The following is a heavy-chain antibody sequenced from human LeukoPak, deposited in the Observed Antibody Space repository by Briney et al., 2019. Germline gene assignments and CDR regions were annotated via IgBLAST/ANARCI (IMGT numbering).Heavy chain of an antibody. CDR1: GYTFTSCY. Sequence: ASVKVSCKASGYTFTSCYMHWVRQAPGQGLEWMGIINPSGGSTSYAQKFQGRVTMTRDMSTSTVYMELSSLRSEDTAVYYCAGSVLSGNFDYWGQGTLVTVSS. V-gene: IGHV1-46*01. CDR2: INPSGGST. D-gene: IGHD6-19*01. J-gene: IGHJ4*02. CDR3: AGSVLSGNFDY.